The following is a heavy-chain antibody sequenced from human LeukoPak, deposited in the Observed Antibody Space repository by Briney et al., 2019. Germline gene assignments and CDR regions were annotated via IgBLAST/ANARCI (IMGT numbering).Heavy chain of an antibody. CDR1: GFTFSSYS. CDR3: ARPTNYDFWSGYSFDY. D-gene: IGHD3-3*01. V-gene: IGHV3-48*01. CDR2: ISSSSSTI. J-gene: IGHJ4*02. Sequence: GGSLRLSCAASGFTFSSYSMNWVRQAPGKGLEWVSYISSSSSTIYYADSVKGRFTISRGNAKNSLYLQMNSLRAEDTAVYYCARPTNYDFWSGYSFDYWGQGTLVTVSS.